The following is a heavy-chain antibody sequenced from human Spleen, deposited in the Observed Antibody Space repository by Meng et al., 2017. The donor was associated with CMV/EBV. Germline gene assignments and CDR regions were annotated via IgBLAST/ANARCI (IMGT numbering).Heavy chain of an antibody. CDR2: IYYSGST. Sequence: SETLSLTCTVSGGSISSYYWSWIRQPPGQGLEWIGYIYYSGSTYHNPSLKSRLTISVDTSKNQFSLKVSSVTAADTAVYYCARGDGYATFDYWGQGTLVTVSS. CDR1: GGSISSYY. J-gene: IGHJ4*02. D-gene: IGHD5-24*01. CDR3: ARGDGYATFDY. V-gene: IGHV4-59*06.